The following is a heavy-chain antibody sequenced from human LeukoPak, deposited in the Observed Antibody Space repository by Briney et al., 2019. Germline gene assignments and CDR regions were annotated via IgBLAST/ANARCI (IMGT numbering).Heavy chain of an antibody. CDR1: GYTFTSYY. J-gene: IGHJ3*02. CDR2: VNPSGGST. CDR3: ARDRSGYFLTFDAFDI. V-gene: IGHV1-46*01. Sequence: ASVKVSCKASGYTFTSYYMHWVRQAPGQGLEWVGIVNPSGGSTSYAQKFQGRVTMTRDTSTSTVYMELSSLRSEDTAVYYCARDRSGYFLTFDAFDIWGQGTMVTVSS. D-gene: IGHD3-22*01.